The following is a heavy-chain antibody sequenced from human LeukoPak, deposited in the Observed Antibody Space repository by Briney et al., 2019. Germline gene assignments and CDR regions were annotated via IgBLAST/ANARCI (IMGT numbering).Heavy chain of an antibody. CDR3: AKDFVAVAGTVGFDY. CDR2: ISGSGTNT. Sequence: GGSLRLSCAASGFTFSSYTMNWVRQAPGRGLEWVSGISGSGTNTYYADSVKGRFTISRDNSKNTLYLQMNSLRAEDTAIYYCAKDFVAVAGTVGFDYWGQGTLVTVSS. V-gene: IGHV3-23*01. CDR1: GFTFSSYT. J-gene: IGHJ4*02. D-gene: IGHD6-19*01.